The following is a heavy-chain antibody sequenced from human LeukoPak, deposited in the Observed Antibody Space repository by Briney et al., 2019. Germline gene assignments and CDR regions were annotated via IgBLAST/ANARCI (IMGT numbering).Heavy chain of an antibody. CDR2: IYPGDSDT. V-gene: IGHV5-51*01. J-gene: IGHJ3*02. Sequence: GESLKISCKGSGYSFASYWIGWVRQMPGKGLEWLGTIYPGDSDTTYSPSFQGQVTISADKSISTAYLQWSSLKASDTAMYYCARRLYDYVWGSYRSLDAFDIWGQGTMVTVSS. CDR3: ARRLYDYVWGSYRSLDAFDI. CDR1: GYSFASYW. D-gene: IGHD3-16*02.